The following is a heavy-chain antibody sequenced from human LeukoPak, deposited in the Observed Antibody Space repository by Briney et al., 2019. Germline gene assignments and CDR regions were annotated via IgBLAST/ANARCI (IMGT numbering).Heavy chain of an antibody. CDR2: ISFSGSPI. V-gene: IGHV3-11*01. J-gene: IGHJ4*02. CDR1: GFTLSDYY. CDR3: VRSRGYSYGRGLYFDY. Sequence: GGSLRLSCAASGFTLSDYYMSWICQAPGKGLEWVSYISFSGSPIYYADSVKGRFTVSRDNAKNSLYLQMNSLRAEDTAVCYCVRSRGYSYGRGLYFDYWGQGTLVTVSS. D-gene: IGHD5-18*01.